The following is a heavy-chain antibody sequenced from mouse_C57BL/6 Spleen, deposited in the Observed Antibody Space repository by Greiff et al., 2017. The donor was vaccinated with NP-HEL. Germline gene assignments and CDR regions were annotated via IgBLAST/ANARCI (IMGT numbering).Heavy chain of an antibody. CDR1: GYTFTDYY. CDR3: ARSRNGYYSFDY. V-gene: IGHV1-19*01. CDR2: INPYNGGT. J-gene: IGHJ2*01. Sequence: EVKLQESGPVLVKPGASVKMSCKASGYTFTDYYMNWVKQSHGKSLEWIGVINPYNGGTSYNQKFKGKATLTVDKSSSTAYMELNSLTSEDSAVYYCARSRNGYYSFDYWGQGTTLTVSS. D-gene: IGHD2-3*01.